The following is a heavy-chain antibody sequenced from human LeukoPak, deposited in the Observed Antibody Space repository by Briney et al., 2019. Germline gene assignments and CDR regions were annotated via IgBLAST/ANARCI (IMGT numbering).Heavy chain of an antibody. D-gene: IGHD2-15*01. Sequence: PGGSLRLSCAASGFTFSSYWMSWVRQAPGKGLEWVANIKQDGSEKYYVDSVKGRFTISRDNAKNSLYLQMNSLRAEDTAVYYCARDRMLDVVVVAATLYYFDYWGQGTLVTVSS. CDR1: GFTFSSYW. J-gene: IGHJ4*02. CDR2: IKQDGSEK. V-gene: IGHV3-7*01. CDR3: ARDRMLDVVVVAATLYYFDY.